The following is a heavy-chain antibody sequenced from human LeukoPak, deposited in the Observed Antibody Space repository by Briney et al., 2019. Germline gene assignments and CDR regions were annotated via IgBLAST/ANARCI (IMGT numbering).Heavy chain of an antibody. CDR3: AKGSYYDSSGSFYFDY. V-gene: IGHV3-53*01. D-gene: IGHD3-22*01. Sequence: GGSLRLSCTASGFTVSSNYMSWVRQAPGKGLEWVSVIYSSGNTYYADSVKGRFTISRDNSKNTLYVQVNSLGTEDTAAYYCAKGSYYDSSGSFYFDYWGQGTLVTVSS. J-gene: IGHJ4*02. CDR2: IYSSGNT. CDR1: GFTVSSNY.